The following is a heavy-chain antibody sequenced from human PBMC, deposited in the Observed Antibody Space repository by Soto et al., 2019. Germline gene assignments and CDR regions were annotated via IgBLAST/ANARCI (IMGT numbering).Heavy chain of an antibody. J-gene: IGHJ5*02. V-gene: IGHV4-61*08. Sequence: SETLSLTCIVSGDSVNSGAHYWSWIRQSPGTGLEWIGYISSSGTTTYSPSLRSRIIISSDTSRNLFSLRLTSVTAADTAIYYCARVKRRYGTYSSCFDPWGQGTLVTVSS. CDR3: ARVKRRYGTYSSCFDP. CDR1: GDSVNSGAHY. D-gene: IGHD1-1*01. CDR2: ISSSGTT.